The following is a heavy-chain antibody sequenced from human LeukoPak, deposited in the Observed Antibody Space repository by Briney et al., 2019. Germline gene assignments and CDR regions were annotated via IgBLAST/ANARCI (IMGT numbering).Heavy chain of an antibody. J-gene: IGHJ6*02. CDR3: ARDLSPGSGSYPYYYYGMDV. CDR2: ISAYNGNT. D-gene: IGHD3-10*01. CDR1: GYTFTSYG. V-gene: IGHV1-18*01. Sequence: ASVEVSCKASGYTFTSYGISWVRQAPGQGLEWMGWISAYNGNTNYAQKLQGRVTMTTDTSTSTAYMELRSLRSDDTAVYYCARDLSPGSGSYPYYYYGMDVWGQGTTVTVSS.